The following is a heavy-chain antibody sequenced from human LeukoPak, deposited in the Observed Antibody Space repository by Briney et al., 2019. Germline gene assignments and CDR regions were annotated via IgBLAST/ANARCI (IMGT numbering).Heavy chain of an antibody. CDR1: GYSFTNYW. D-gene: IGHD2-2*01. CDR3: ARRFCSSTSCFMWDY. V-gene: IGHV5-51*01. J-gene: IGHJ4*02. CDR2: IYPGDSDT. Sequence: GKSLKISCKGSGYSFTNYWIGCVRQMPGKGLEWMGIIYPGDSDTRYSPSFQGQVTISADKSIKTAYLQWSSLKASDTAIYYCARRFCSSTSCFMWDYWGQGTLVTVSS.